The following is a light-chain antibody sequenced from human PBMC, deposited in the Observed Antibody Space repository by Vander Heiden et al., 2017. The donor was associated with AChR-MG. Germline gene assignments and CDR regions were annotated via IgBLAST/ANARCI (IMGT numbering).Light chain of an antibody. CDR1: QSISSY. CDR3: QHRYSTPLT. CDR2: AAS. J-gene: IGKJ4*01. V-gene: IGKV1-39*01. Sequence: DIQMTQSPSSLSASVGDRVTITCRASQSISSYLNWYQQKPGKAPKLLIYAASSLQSGVPSRFSGSGSGTDFTLTISRLQPEDFATYYCQHRYSTPLTFGGGTKVDIK.